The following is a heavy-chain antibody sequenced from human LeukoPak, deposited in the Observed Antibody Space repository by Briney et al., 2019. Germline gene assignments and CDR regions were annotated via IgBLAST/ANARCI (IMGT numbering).Heavy chain of an antibody. D-gene: IGHD4-11*01. J-gene: IGHJ6*02. CDR2: IYYSGTT. CDR3: ARLKAYNNYRPRRVVLYGLDV. Sequence: SETLSLTCTVSGGSISTYSWSWIRQPPGKGLEWIGYIYYSGTTNYNSSLKSRVTMSLDTSNNQFSLKLTSVTAADTAVYYCARLKAYNNYRPRRVVLYGLDVWGQGTTVTVSS. V-gene: IGHV4-59*08. CDR1: GGSISTYS.